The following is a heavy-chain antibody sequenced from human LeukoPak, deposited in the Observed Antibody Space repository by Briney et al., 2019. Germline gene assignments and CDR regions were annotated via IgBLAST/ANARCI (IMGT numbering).Heavy chain of an antibody. J-gene: IGHJ4*02. D-gene: IGHD3-9*01. CDR3: ARRDDILTGYNFDY. Sequence: GESLQISCQGSGYSFTSYWIGWVRQLPGKGLEWMGIIYPGDSDTRYSPSFQGQVTISADKSISTAYLQWSSLKASDTAMYYCARRDDILTGYNFDYWGQGTLVTVSS. CDR2: IYPGDSDT. CDR1: GYSFTSYW. V-gene: IGHV5-51*01.